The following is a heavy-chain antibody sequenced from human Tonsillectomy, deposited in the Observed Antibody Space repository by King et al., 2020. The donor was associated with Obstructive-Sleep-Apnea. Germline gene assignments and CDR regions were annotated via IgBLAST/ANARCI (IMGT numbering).Heavy chain of an antibody. D-gene: IGHD5-18*01. V-gene: IGHV3-48*04. J-gene: IGHJ4*02. CDR3: ARAGGYDC. Sequence: ELQLVQSGGDLVQPGGSLRLSCAASGFTFSSYSMNWVRQAPGKGLEWVSYISSSSSTIYYADSVKGRFTISRDNAKNSLYLQMNSLRVEDTAVYYCARAGGYDCWGQGTLVTVSS. CDR2: ISSSSSTI. CDR1: GFTFSSYS.